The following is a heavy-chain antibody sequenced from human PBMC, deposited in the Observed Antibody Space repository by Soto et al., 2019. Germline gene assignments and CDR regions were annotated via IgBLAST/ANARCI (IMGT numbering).Heavy chain of an antibody. CDR2: ISWNSDNI. CDR1: GFTFDDYA. CDR3: AKDSRPTTVTAWCAIDY. Sequence: QLVESGGGLVQPGRSLRLSCAASGFTFDDYAMHWVRQAPGKGLEWVSSISWNSDNIGYADSVKGRFAVSRDNAKNSLFLQMNSLRAEDTAFYYCAKDSRPTTVTAWCAIDYWGRGTLVTVSS. J-gene: IGHJ4*02. V-gene: IGHV3-9*01. D-gene: IGHD4-17*01.